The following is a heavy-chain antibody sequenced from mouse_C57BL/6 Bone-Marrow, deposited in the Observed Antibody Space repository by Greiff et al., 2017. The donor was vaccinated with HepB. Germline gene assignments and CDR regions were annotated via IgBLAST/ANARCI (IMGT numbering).Heavy chain of an antibody. J-gene: IGHJ4*01. Sequence: EVKLMESGGGLVKPGGSLKLSCAASGFTFSSYAMSWVRQTPEKRLEWVATISDGGSYTYYPDNVKGRFTISRDNAKNNLYLQMSHLKSEDTAMYYCARDLLWLRRRDYAMDYWGQGTSVTVSS. CDR3: ARDLLWLRRRDYAMDY. D-gene: IGHD2-2*01. CDR1: GFTFSSYA. CDR2: ISDGGSYT. V-gene: IGHV5-4*01.